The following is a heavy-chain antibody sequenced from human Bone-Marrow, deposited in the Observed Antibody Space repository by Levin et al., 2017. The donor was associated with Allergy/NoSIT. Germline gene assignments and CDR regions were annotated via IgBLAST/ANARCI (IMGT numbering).Heavy chain of an antibody. CDR2: ISSSGSDM. CDR1: GFTFSIYS. V-gene: IGHV3-21*01. D-gene: IGHD2-8*02. CDR3: ARGIIGDVRVAHKEAFDI. Sequence: PGGSLRLSCTVSGFTFSIYSINRVRQAPGKGLEWVSSISSSGSDMYYVDSVRGRFTISRDNAKNSLTLQMNSLRAEDTAVYYCARGIIGDVRVAHKEAFDIWGQGTMVSVSS. J-gene: IGHJ3*02.